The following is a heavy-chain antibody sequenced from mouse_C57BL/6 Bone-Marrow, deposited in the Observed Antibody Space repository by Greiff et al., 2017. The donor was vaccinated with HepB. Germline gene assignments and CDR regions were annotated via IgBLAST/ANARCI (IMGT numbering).Heavy chain of an antibody. CDR3: ARGPYYSNFYYAMDY. V-gene: IGHV1-76*01. Sequence: VKLQESGAELVRPGASVKLSCKASGYTFTDYYINWVKQRPGQGLEWIARIYPGSGNTYYNEKFKGKATLTAEKSSSTAYMQLSSLTSEDSAVYFCARGPYYSNFYYAMDYWGQGTSVTVSS. CDR2: IYPGSGNT. J-gene: IGHJ4*01. CDR1: GYTFTDYY. D-gene: IGHD2-5*01.